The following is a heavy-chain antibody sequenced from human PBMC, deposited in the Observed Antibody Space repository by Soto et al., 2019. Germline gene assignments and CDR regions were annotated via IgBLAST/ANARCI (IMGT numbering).Heavy chain of an antibody. CDR1: GGSISSGDYY. V-gene: IGHV4-30-4*01. CDR3: ARVTGNFDY. J-gene: IGHJ4*02. Sequence: PSETLSLTCTVAGGSISSGDYYWSWIRQPPGKGLEWIGYIYYSGSTYYNPSLKSRVTISVDASKNQFSLKLSSVTAADTAVYYCARVTGNFDYWGQGTLVTVSS. D-gene: IGHD2-8*02. CDR2: IYYSGST.